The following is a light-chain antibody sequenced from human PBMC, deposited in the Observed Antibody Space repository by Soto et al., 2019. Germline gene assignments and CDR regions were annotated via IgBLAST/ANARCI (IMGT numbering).Light chain of an antibody. CDR2: GAS. J-gene: IGKJ1*01. Sequence: EIVMTQSPTTLSVSPGEGATLSCRASQSVSSKLACYQQKPGQAPRLLIYGASTRATGIPARFSGSGSGTEFTLIISSLQSEDSAVYYCQQYNSWLWTFGQGTKV. CDR1: QSVSSK. V-gene: IGKV3-15*01. CDR3: QQYNSWLWT.